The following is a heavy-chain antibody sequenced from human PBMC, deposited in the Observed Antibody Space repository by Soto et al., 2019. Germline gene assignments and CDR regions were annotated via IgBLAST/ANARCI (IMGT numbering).Heavy chain of an antibody. D-gene: IGHD2-2*02. Sequence: GGSLRLSCVGSEFTFSTYSINWVRQAPGKGLEWVSSISSRSDIYYADSVKGRFTISRDNAKNSVSLQMNSLRAEDTAVYYCAIEYTVWPLAYCLDFWCQGTTLTGSS. V-gene: IGHV3-21*01. CDR2: ISSRSDI. CDR1: EFTFSTYS. J-gene: IGHJ6*02. CDR3: AIEYTVWPLAYCLDF.